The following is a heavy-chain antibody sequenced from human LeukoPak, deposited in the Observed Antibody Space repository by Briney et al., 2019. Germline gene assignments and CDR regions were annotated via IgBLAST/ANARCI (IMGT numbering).Heavy chain of an antibody. J-gene: IGHJ4*02. CDR2: IYTSGST. D-gene: IGHD2/OR15-2a*01. CDR1: GGSISSGSYY. CDR3: ARLVYGPVDY. Sequence: PSQTLSLTCTVSGGSISSGSYYWSWIRQPAGKGLEWIGRIYTSGSTNYNPSLKSRVTISLDTSKNQFSLKLSSVTAADTAVYYCARLVYGPVDYWGQGTLVTVSS. V-gene: IGHV4-61*02.